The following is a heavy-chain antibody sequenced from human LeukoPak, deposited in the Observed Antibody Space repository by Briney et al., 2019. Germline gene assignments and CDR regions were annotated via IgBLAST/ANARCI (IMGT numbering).Heavy chain of an antibody. CDR3: ATAGRGRYNWFDP. D-gene: IGHD3-16*01. CDR2: IYYSGST. J-gene: IGHJ5*02. Sequence: SETLSLTCTVSGVSVSSSTYYWSWIRQPPGRGLEYIGYIYYSGSTNYNPSLKSRVIISVDTSKNQFSLQLSSVTAADTAVYYCATAGRGRYNWFDPWGQGTPVTVSS. CDR1: GVSVSSSTYY. V-gene: IGHV4-61*01.